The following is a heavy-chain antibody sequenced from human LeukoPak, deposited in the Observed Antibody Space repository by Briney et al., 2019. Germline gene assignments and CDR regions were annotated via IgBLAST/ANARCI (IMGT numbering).Heavy chain of an antibody. J-gene: IGHJ6*03. CDR2: INPSGGST. D-gene: IGHD3-22*01. CDR3: ARSLPPNYYDSSGPPPADYYYYYMDV. Sequence: ASVKVSCKASGYTFTSYYMHWVRQAPGQGLEWMGIINPSGGSTSYAQKFQGRVTMTRDMSTSTVYMELSSLRSDDTAVYYCARSLPPNYYDSSGPPPADYYYYYMDVWGKGTTVTISS. CDR1: GYTFTSYY. V-gene: IGHV1-46*01.